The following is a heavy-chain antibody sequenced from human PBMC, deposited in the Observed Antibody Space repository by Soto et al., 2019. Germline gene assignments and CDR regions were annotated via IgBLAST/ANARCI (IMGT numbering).Heavy chain of an antibody. J-gene: IGHJ5*02. V-gene: IGHV1-2*02. CDR3: AIDYSSSPVFWFAP. D-gene: IGHD6-6*01. Sequence: DASVKGACKASGGTFSSYAISWVRQAPGQGLEWMGWINPNSGGTNYAQKFQGRVTMTRDTSISTAYMELSRLRSDDTAVYYCAIDYSSSPVFWFAPSGQRSRVIVSS. CDR1: GGTFSSYA. CDR2: INPNSGGT.